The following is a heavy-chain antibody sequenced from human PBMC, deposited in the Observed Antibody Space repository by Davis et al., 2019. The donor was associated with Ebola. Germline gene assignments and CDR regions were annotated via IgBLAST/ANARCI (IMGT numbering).Heavy chain of an antibody. CDR3: ASLSTVTTPFDY. CDR2: ISSSSSYI. V-gene: IGHV3-21*01. CDR1: GFTFSSYS. Sequence: GGSLRLSCAASGFTFSSYSINWVRQAPGKGLEWVSFISSSSSYIYYADSVKGRFTISRDNAKNSLYLQMNSLRAEDTAVYYCASLSTVTTPFDYWGQGTLVTVSS. J-gene: IGHJ4*02. D-gene: IGHD4-17*01.